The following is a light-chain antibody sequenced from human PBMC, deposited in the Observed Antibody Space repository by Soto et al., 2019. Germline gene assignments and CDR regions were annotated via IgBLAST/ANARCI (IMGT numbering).Light chain of an antibody. Sequence: QSVLTQPASVSGSPGQSITISCTGTSSDVGSYNYVSWHQQHPGKAPKLMIYEVSNRPSGVSSRFSGSKSGNTASLNISGLQAEDEADYYCSSYTSGTTPYVFGTGTKLTVL. CDR3: SSYTSGTTPYV. J-gene: IGLJ1*01. CDR2: EVS. V-gene: IGLV2-14*01. CDR1: SSDVGSYNY.